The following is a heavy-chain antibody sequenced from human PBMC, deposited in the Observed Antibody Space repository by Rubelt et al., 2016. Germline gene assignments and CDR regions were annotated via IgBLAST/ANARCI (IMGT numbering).Heavy chain of an antibody. J-gene: IGHJ5*02. Sequence: QVQLQESGPGLVKPSETLSLTCTVSGGSISSYYWSWIRQPPGKGLEWIGYIYYSGSTNYNPSLKSRVTILVDTSRSQFSLKLSSVTAAGTAVYYCARGEAAAGTRWFDPWGQGTLVTVSS. CDR2: IYYSGST. D-gene: IGHD6-13*01. CDR3: ARGEAAAGTRWFDP. CDR1: GGSISSYY. V-gene: IGHV4-59*12.